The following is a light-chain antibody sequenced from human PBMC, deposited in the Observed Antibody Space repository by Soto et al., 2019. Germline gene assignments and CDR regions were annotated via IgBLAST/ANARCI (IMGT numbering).Light chain of an antibody. J-gene: IGKJ4*01. CDR2: DAS. CDR1: QSVSKY. Sequence: EIVLTQSPATLSLSPGERATLSCRASQSVSKYLAWYQQKPVQAPRLLIHDASNRATGIPARFSGSGSGTDFTLTISSLAPEDFGVYYCQQRSNWPQITFGGGTKVEIK. V-gene: IGKV3-11*01. CDR3: QQRSNWPQIT.